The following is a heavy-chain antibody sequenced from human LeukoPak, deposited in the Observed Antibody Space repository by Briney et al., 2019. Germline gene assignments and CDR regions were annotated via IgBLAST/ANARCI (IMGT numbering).Heavy chain of an antibody. CDR3: ARDMEDWTSTDSNWYFDL. CDR2: ISGSGEYT. D-gene: IGHD3/OR15-3a*01. J-gene: IGHJ2*01. Sequence: PGGSLRLSCAASGFTFSTYAMIWVRQAPGKGLEWVSAISGSGEYTHCADSVKGRFTISRDNAKNSLYLQMNSLRAEDTAVYYCARDMEDWTSTDSNWYFDLWGRGTLVTVSS. CDR1: GFTFSTYA. V-gene: IGHV3-23*01.